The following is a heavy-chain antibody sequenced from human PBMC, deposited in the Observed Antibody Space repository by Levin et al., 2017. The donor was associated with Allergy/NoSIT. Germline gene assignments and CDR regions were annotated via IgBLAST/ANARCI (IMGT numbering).Heavy chain of an antibody. V-gene: IGHV4-34*01. J-gene: IGHJ5*02. D-gene: IGHD2-15*01. CDR3: ARGCRGGWFDP. Sequence: SQTLSLTCAVYGGSFSGYYWSWIRQPPGKGLEWIGEINHSGSTNYNPSLKSRVTISVDTSKNQFSLKLSSVTAADTAVYYCARGCRGGWFDPWGQGTLVTVSS. CDR2: INHSGST. CDR1: GGSFSGYY.